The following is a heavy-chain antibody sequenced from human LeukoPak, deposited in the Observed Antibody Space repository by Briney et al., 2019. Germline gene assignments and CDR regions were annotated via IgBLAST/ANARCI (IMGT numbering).Heavy chain of an antibody. CDR2: IYYSGST. CDR3: ARARSDWGFDY. D-gene: IGHD2-21*02. Sequence: SETLSLTCTVSGGSISSGDYYWSWIRQPPGKGLEWIGYIYYSGSTYYNPSLKSRVTISVDTSKNQFSLKLSSVTAADTAVYYCARARSDWGFDYWGQGTLVTVSS. CDR1: GGSISSGDYY. J-gene: IGHJ4*02. V-gene: IGHV4-30-4*01.